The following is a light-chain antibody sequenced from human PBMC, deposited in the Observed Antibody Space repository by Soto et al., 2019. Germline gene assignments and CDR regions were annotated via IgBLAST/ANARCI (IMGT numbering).Light chain of an antibody. CDR1: QSVSNNY. CDR2: GAS. V-gene: IGKV3-20*01. CDR3: QQYGSSPLT. J-gene: IGKJ4*01. Sequence: EIVLTQSPGTLSLSPGERATLSCRASQSVSNNYLAWYQQKPGQAPSLLIYGASRRATGIPDRFSGSGSGTDFTLTISRLEPEDFAVYSCQQYGSSPLTFGGGTKVEIK.